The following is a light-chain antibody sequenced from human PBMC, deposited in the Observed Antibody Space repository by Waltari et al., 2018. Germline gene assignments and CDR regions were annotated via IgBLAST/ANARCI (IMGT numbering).Light chain of an antibody. J-gene: IGKJ5*01. CDR3: QQGNSFPLT. V-gene: IGKV1-12*01. CDR1: LNIRTS. CDR2: AAS. Sequence: DIQMTQPPSSVSASVGERVTITCRASLNIRTSVTWYHQKPGEAPKLLIYAASSLHSGVPSRFSGIGSGTDVALTISSLQPKDFATYDCQQGNSFPLTFGQGTRLEIK.